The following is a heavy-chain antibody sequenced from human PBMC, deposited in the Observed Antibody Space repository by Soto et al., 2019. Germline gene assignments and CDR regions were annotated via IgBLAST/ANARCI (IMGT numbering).Heavy chain of an antibody. J-gene: IGHJ4*02. Sequence: EVQLVQSGGGLVKPGGSLRLSCAASGFTFGDAWMSWVRQAPGKGLEWVGRIKSKTDGGTTDYGTPVKGRFIISRDDSKNTLYLQMNSLKTEDTAVYYCREPYFDYWGQGILVTVSS. CDR1: GFTFGDAW. CDR3: REPYFDY. V-gene: IGHV3-15*01. CDR2: IKSKTDGGTT.